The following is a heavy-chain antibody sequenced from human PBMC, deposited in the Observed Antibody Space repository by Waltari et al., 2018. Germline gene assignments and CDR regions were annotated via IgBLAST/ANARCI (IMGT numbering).Heavy chain of an antibody. CDR1: VAPISGNYW. V-gene: IGHV4-4*02. Sequence: QVQLQESGQGLAKPSGPLSLPCAVSVAPISGNYWWSWVRQSPEKGLEWIGQVHHSGKTHYNPSLQSRVTISLDKPKNQFSLNLNSVTAADTAVYYCAGDRAIGLFFDYWGRGTLVTVSS. D-gene: IGHD2-2*01. CDR2: VHHSGKT. CDR3: AGDRAIGLFFDY. J-gene: IGHJ4*02.